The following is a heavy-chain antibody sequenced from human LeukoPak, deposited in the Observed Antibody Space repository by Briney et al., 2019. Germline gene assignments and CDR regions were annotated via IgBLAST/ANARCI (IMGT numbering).Heavy chain of an antibody. Sequence: ASVKVSCKASGGTFSSYTISWVRQAPGQGLEWMGRIIPILGIANYAQKFQGRVTITAGKSTSTAYMALSSLRSDDTAVYYCAREKGGADDAFDIWGQGTMVTVSS. J-gene: IGHJ3*02. V-gene: IGHV1-69*04. CDR3: AREKGGADDAFDI. CDR1: GGTFSSYT. D-gene: IGHD1-26*01. CDR2: IIPILGIA.